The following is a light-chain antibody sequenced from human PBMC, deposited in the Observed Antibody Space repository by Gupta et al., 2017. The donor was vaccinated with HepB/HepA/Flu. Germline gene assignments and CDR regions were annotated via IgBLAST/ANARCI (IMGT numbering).Light chain of an antibody. J-gene: IGKJ1*01. CDR1: QSISVW. CDR3: QQYKTFPST. CDR2: KAS. Sequence: DSQMTQSPSTSSASAGDRVIITCRASQSISVWLAWYQQEPGKAPKVVMYKASSVQGVVPSRFRGSGSGTEFSLTITSLQPDDFATYYCQQYKTFPSTFGQGTKVDI. V-gene: IGKV1-5*01.